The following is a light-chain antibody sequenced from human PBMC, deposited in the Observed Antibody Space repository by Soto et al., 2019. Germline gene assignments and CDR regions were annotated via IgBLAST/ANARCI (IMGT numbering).Light chain of an antibody. Sequence: DIQMTQSPSTLSASLVDRVTITCLASQSISSWLSWYQQKPGKAPKLLIYKASSLESGVPSRFSGSGSGTEFTLTISSLQPDDFATYYCQQYNSYSWTFGQGTKVDI. J-gene: IGKJ1*01. CDR3: QQYNSYSWT. CDR2: KAS. V-gene: IGKV1-5*03. CDR1: QSISSW.